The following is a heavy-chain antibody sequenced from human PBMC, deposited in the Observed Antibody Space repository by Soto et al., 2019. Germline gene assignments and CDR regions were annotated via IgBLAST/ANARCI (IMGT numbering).Heavy chain of an antibody. V-gene: IGHV4-30-4*01. D-gene: IGHD2-15*01. J-gene: IGHJ5*01. CDR3: ARGRYCLTGRCFPNWFDS. CDR1: GDTISTVDYF. CDR2: IYKSTTT. Sequence: QVHLLESGPGLVKPSQTLSLTCSVSGDTISTVDYFWAWIRQPPGQALEYIGYIYKSTTTYYNPSFEGRVAISLDTSKSLFSLTVTSVTAADTAVYFCARGRYCLTGRCFPNWFDSWGQGTLVTVSS.